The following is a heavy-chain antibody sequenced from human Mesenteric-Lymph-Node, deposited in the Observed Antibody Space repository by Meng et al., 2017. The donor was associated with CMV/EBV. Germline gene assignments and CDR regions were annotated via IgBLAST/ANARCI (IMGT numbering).Heavy chain of an antibody. Sequence: GESLKISCAASGFTLNTYHMNWVRQAPGKGLEWVSCITTGSSYIYYPDSVKGRFTISRDDAKNSLYLQMNSLRAEDTAVYYCAREGVDKWDDSLDIWGQGTVVTVSS. CDR3: AREGVDKWDDSLDI. CDR2: ITTGSSYI. V-gene: IGHV3-21*01. D-gene: IGHD1-26*01. J-gene: IGHJ3*02. CDR1: GFTLNTYH.